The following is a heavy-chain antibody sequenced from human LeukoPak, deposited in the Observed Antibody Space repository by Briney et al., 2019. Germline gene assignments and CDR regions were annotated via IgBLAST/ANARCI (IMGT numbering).Heavy chain of an antibody. CDR2: ISYDGSNK. D-gene: IGHD1-14*01. Sequence: GGSLRLSCAAPGFTFSSYAMHWVRQAPGKGLEWVAVISYDGSNKYYADSVKGRFTISRDNSKNTLYLQMNSLRAEDTAVYYCASDPGYRTLEYYFDYWGQGTLVTVSS. J-gene: IGHJ4*02. CDR1: GFTFSSYA. V-gene: IGHV3-30*04. CDR3: ASDPGYRTLEYYFDY.